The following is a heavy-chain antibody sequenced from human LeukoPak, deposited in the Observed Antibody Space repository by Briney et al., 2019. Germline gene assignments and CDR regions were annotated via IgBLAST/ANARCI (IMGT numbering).Heavy chain of an antibody. V-gene: IGHV4-59*01. CDR2: IYYSGST. CDR3: ARGVYFDP. J-gene: IGHJ5*02. CDR1: GGSFSGYY. Sequence: PSETLSLTCAVYGGSFSGYYWSWIRQPPGKGLEWIGYIYYSGSTNYNPSLKSRVTISVDTSKNQFSLKLSSVTAADTAVYYCARGVYFDPWGQGTLVTVSS. D-gene: IGHD6-13*01.